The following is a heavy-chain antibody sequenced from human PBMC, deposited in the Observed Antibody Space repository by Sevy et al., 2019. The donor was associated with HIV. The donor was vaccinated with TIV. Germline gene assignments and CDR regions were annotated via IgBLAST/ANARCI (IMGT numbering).Heavy chain of an antibody. D-gene: IGHD5-18*01. CDR2: IHQDGSEK. Sequence: GESLKISCAASGSTFSSYWMSWVRQAPGKGLDWVANIHQDGSEKFYLDSVKGRFTVSRDNAKNSLYLQMNSLRAEDTAVYYCARDQQLWYDYWGQGILVTVSS. CDR3: ARDQQLWYDY. V-gene: IGHV3-7*01. J-gene: IGHJ4*02. CDR1: GSTFSSYW.